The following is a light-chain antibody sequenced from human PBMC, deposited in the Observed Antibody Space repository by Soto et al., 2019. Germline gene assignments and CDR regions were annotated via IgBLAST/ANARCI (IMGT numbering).Light chain of an antibody. CDR1: QGISNY. CDR3: QKYNSAPWT. J-gene: IGKJ1*01. CDR2: AAS. V-gene: IGKV1-27*01. Sequence: DIQMTQSPSSLSASVGDRVTITCRASQGISNYLAWYQQKPGKVPKLLIYAASTLQSGVPPRFSGSGSGTDFTLTISSLQPADVATYYCQKYNSAPWTFGQGTKVYIK.